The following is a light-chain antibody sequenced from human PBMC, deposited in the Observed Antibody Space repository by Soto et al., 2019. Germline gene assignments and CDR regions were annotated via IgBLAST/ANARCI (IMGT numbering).Light chain of an antibody. CDR1: QSVATN. V-gene: IGKV3-15*01. Sequence: EAVLTQSPATLSVSPGERATLSCRASQSVATNLAWYQQRPGQAPRLLIYGASKRAIGLPARFSGSGSGTEFTLTITSLQSEDFAVYYCQLYNNWPQTFGQGTKVEIK. CDR3: QLYNNWPQT. J-gene: IGKJ1*01. CDR2: GAS.